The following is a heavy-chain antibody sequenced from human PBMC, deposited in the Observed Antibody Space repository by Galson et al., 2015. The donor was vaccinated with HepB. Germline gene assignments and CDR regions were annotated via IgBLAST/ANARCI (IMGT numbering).Heavy chain of an antibody. V-gene: IGHV3-53*01. D-gene: IGHD6-13*01. J-gene: IGHJ4*02. CDR2: IYSGGST. CDR3: ARYEVRSSWYDY. CDR1: GFTVSSNY. Sequence: SLRLSCAASGFTVSSNYMSWVRQAPGKGLEWVSVIYSGGSTYYADSVKGRFTISRDNSKNTLYLQMNSLRAEDTAVYYCARYEVRSSWYDYWGQGTLVTVSS.